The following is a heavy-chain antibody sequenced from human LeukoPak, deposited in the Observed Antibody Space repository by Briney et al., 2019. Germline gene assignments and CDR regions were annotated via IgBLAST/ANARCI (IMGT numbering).Heavy chain of an antibody. CDR1: GGSISSSSYY. V-gene: IGHV4-39*07. CDR3: ARDLAAALDY. CDR2: IYYSGST. J-gene: IGHJ4*02. Sequence: SETLSLTCTVSGGSISSSSYYWGWIRQPPGKGLEWIGSIYYSGSTYYNPSLKSRVTISVDTSKNQFSLKLSPVTAADTAVYYCARDLAAALDYWGQGTLVTVSS. D-gene: IGHD6-13*01.